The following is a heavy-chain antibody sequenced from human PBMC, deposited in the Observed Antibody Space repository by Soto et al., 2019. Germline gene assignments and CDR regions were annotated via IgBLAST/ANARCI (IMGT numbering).Heavy chain of an antibody. CDR1: GGSISSYY. CDR3: ARTLYSYGPRFDY. V-gene: IGHV4-59*01. J-gene: IGHJ4*02. Sequence: QVQLQESGPGLVKPSETLSLTCTVSGGSISSYYWSWIRQPPGKGLEWIGYIYYSGSTNYNPSLKSRVTISVATSKNQFSLKLSSVTAADTAVYYCARTLYSYGPRFDYWGQGTLVTVSS. CDR2: IYYSGST. D-gene: IGHD5-18*01.